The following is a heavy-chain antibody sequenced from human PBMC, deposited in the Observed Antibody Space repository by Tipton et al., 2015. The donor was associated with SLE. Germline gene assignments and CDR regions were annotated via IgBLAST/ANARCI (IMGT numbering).Heavy chain of an antibody. Sequence: GLVKPSETLSLVCTVSGGPISDFYWSWIRQPPGKGLEWIGYVYYGGSTNYNPSLKSRVTISIDTSKNQFSLKLTSVTAADTAVYYCARVVTVVATHYYDMDVWGQGTTVTVSS. V-gene: IGHV4-59*12. CDR1: GGPISDFY. D-gene: IGHD2-15*01. CDR2: VYYGGST. J-gene: IGHJ6*02. CDR3: ARVVTVVATHYYDMDV.